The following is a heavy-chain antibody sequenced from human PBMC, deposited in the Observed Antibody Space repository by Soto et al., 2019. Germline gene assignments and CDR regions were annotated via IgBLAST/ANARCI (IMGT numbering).Heavy chain of an antibody. CDR1: GFTFSSYA. D-gene: IGHD3-10*01. J-gene: IGHJ6*02. Sequence: PVGSLRLSCAASGFTFSSYAMSWVRQAPGKGLEWVSAISGSGGSTYYADSVKGRFTISRDNSKNTLYLQMNSLRAEDTAVYYCAKVNRYYGSGSYTYGMDVWGQGTTVTVSS. V-gene: IGHV3-23*01. CDR2: ISGSGGST. CDR3: AKVNRYYGSGSYTYGMDV.